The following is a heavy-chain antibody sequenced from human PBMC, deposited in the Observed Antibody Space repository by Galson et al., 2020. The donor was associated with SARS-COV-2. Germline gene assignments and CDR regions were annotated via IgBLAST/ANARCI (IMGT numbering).Heavy chain of an antibody. CDR3: AQVDGGLAFDY. CDR2: IHWNDHK. Sequence: ESGPTLVQPAQTLTLTCTFSGFSLSTTGLNVGWIRQPPGKALEWLVVIHWNDHKWYSPALMNRLTITKDTSKNQVVLTMTNMDPVDTATYYCAQVDGGLAFDYWGQGTLVTVSS. CDR1: GFSLSTTGLN. V-gene: IGHV2-5*01. D-gene: IGHD3-16*01. J-gene: IGHJ4*02.